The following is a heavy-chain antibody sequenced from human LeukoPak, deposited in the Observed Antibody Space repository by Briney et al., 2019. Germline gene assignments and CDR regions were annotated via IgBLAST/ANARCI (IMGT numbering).Heavy chain of an antibody. D-gene: IGHD1-26*01. Sequence: GRSLRLSCAASGFTFEDYAMPWGRQAPGKGLEWVSGISWDSSTKAYADSVKGRFTISRDNAKNSLYLQMNSLRAEDTALYYCAKDTRTGYSGALDYWGQGTLVTVSS. CDR1: GFTFEDYA. CDR3: AKDTRTGYSGALDY. CDR2: ISWDSSTK. V-gene: IGHV3-9*01. J-gene: IGHJ4*02.